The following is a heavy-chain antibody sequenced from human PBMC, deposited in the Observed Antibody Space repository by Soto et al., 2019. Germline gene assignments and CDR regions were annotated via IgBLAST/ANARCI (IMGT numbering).Heavy chain of an antibody. D-gene: IGHD2-21*02. CDR1: GGTFSSYT. Sequence: QVQLVQSGAEVKKPGSSVKVSCKASGGTFSSYTISWVRQAPGQGLEWMGRIIPILGIANYAQKFQGRVTLTADKSTSTGDMELSSLRSEDTAVYYCARAGEYCGGDCYTSSWFDPWGQGTLVTVSS. J-gene: IGHJ5*02. CDR2: IIPILGIA. V-gene: IGHV1-69*02. CDR3: ARAGEYCGGDCYTSSWFDP.